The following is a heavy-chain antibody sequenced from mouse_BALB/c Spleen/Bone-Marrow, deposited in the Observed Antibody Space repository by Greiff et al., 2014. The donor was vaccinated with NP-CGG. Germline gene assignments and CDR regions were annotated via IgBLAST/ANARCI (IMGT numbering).Heavy chain of an antibody. CDR3: ARDRGVQGYAMDY. J-gene: IGHJ4*01. D-gene: IGHD2-14*01. CDR2: ISDGSTYT. V-gene: IGHV5-4*02. CDR1: GFTFSDYY. Sequence: EVQLVESGGGLVKPGGSLKLSCAASGFTFSDYYMYWVRQTPEKRLEWVATISDGSTYTYYPDSVKGRFTISRDNAKNNLYLRMSSLKSEDTALYYCARDRGVQGYAMDYWGQGTSVTVSS.